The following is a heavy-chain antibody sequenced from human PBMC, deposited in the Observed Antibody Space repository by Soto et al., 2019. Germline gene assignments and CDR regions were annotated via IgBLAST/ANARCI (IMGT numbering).Heavy chain of an antibody. CDR1: GGTFSSYT. Sequence: QVQLVQSGAEVKKPGSSVKVSCKASGGTFSSYTISWVRQAPGQGLEWMGRIIPILGIANYAQKFQGRVTITADKSTSTAYMELSSLRSEDTAVYYCAREKGFGELFYPFDYWGQGTLVTVSS. CDR3: AREKGFGELFYPFDY. CDR2: IIPILGIA. D-gene: IGHD3-10*01. V-gene: IGHV1-69*08. J-gene: IGHJ4*02.